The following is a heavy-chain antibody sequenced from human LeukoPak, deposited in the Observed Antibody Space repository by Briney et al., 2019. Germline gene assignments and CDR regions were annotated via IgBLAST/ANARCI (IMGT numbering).Heavy chain of an antibody. CDR3: ARDQGYCAGGVCNYFDY. V-gene: IGHV3-23*01. J-gene: IGHJ4*02. Sequence: QTGGSLRLSCAASGFTFSRHAMIWVRQAPGKRLEWVSGISGSGSSTSYADSVKGRFTIARDNSELYLQMNSLRAEDTAVYYCARDQGYCAGGVCNYFDYWGQGTLVTVSS. D-gene: IGHD2-8*02. CDR2: ISGSGSST. CDR1: GFTFSRHA.